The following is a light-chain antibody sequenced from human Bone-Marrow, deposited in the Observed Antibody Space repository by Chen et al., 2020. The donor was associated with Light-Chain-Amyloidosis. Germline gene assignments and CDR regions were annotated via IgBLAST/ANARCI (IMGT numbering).Light chain of an antibody. CDR2: RDT. Sequence: SYDLTQPPSVSVSPVQTARITCSGDDLPTKYAYWYQQKPGKAPVLVIHRDTERPSGISERFSGSSSGTTATLTISGVQAEDEADYHCQSADSSGTYEVIFGGGTKLTVL. V-gene: IGLV3-25*03. CDR1: DLPTKY. J-gene: IGLJ2*01. CDR3: QSADSSGTYEVI.